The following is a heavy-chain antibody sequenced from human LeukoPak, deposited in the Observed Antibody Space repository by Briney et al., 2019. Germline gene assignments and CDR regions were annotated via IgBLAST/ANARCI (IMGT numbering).Heavy chain of an antibody. J-gene: IGHJ6*02. CDR2: INHSGST. CDR1: GGPFSGYY. V-gene: IGHV4-34*01. D-gene: IGHD6-13*01. Sequence: SETLSLTCAVYGGPFSGYYWSWIRQPPGKGLEWIGEINHSGSTNYNPSLKSRVTISVDTSKNQFSLKLSSVTAADTAVYYCARGRGGYSSSWSTYYYYGMDVWGQGTTVTVSS. CDR3: ARGRGGYSSSWSTYYYYGMDV.